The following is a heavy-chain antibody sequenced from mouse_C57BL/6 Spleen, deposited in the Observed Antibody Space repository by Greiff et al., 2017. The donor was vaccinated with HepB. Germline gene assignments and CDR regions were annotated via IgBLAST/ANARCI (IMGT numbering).Heavy chain of an antibody. J-gene: IGHJ2*01. CDR1: GFTFSSYA. CDR2: ISSGGDYI. V-gene: IGHV5-9-1*02. Sequence: EVKLVESGEGLVKPGGSLKLSCAASGFTFSSYAMSWVRQTPEKRLEWVAYISSGGDYIYYADTVKGRFTISRDNARNTLYLQMSSLKSEDTAMYYCTRTYYSNYAFDYWGQGTTLTVSS. CDR3: TRTYYSNYAFDY. D-gene: IGHD2-5*01.